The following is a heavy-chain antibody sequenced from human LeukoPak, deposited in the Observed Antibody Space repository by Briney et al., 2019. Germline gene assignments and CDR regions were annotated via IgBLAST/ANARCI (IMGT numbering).Heavy chain of an antibody. CDR1: GDSVSINSAA. Sequence: SQTLSLTCAISGDSVSINSAAWNWIRQSPSRGLEWLGRTYQRSKWYNDYAVSVKSRITINPDTSKNQFSLQLNSLTPDDTAVYYCAKGGCSSGYCFFDYWDQGALVIVSS. D-gene: IGHD3-22*01. J-gene: IGHJ4*02. V-gene: IGHV6-1*01. CDR3: AKGGCSSGYCFFDY. CDR2: TYQRSKWYN.